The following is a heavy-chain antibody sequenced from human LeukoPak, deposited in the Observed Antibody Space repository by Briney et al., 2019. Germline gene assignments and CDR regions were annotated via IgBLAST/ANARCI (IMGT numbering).Heavy chain of an antibody. V-gene: IGHV3-33*01. CDR1: GFTFSSYG. CDR3: ARTTVVTRDAFDI. J-gene: IGHJ3*02. D-gene: IGHD4-23*01. Sequence: GGSLRLSCATSGFTFSSYGMHWVRQAPGKGLEWVAVIWYDGSNKYYADSVKGRFTISRDNAKNSLYLQMNSLRAEDTAVYYCARTTVVTRDAFDIWGQGTMVTVSS. CDR2: IWYDGSNK.